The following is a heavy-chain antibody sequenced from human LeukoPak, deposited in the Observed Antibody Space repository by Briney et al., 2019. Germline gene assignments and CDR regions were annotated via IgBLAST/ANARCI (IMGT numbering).Heavy chain of an antibody. Sequence: SETLSLTCAVYGGSFSGYYWSWIRQPPGKGLEWIGEINHSGSTNYNPSPKSRVTISVDTSKNQFSLKLSSVTAADTAVYYCARVAPHWFYYMDVWGKGTTVTVSS. CDR1: GGSFSGYY. CDR2: INHSGST. J-gene: IGHJ6*03. V-gene: IGHV4-34*01. D-gene: IGHD3-10*01. CDR3: ARVAPHWFYYMDV.